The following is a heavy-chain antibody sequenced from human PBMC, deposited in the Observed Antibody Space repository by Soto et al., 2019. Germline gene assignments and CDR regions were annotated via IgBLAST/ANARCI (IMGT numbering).Heavy chain of an antibody. J-gene: IGHJ4*02. Sequence: EVQLVESGGGLIQPGGSLRLSCAASGFTVSSHYMSWVRQAPGKGLEWVSLISGGGSTYYSDSVKGRFTISRDNYKNTLNLVMKSLRAEDTAVYYCARGSPSMTYSGEYYFDFWGEGSLVTVSS. CDR2: ISGGGST. CDR1: GFTVSSHY. V-gene: IGHV3-53*01. D-gene: IGHD7-27*01. CDR3: ARGSPSMTYSGEYYFDF.